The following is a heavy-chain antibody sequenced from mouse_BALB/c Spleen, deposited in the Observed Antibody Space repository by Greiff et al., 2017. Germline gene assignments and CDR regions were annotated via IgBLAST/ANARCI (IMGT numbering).Heavy chain of an antibody. J-gene: IGHJ3*01. CDR1: GYTFTSYW. Sequence: QVQLQQPGAELVRPGASVKLSCKASGYTFTSYWINWVKQRPGQGLEWIGNIYPSDSYTNYNQKFKDKATLTVDKSSSTAYMQLSSPTSEDSAVYYCTRSFYYDYAGGFAYWGQGTLVTVSA. CDR2: IYPSDSYT. CDR3: TRSFYYDYAGGFAY. V-gene: IGHV1-69*02. D-gene: IGHD2-4*01.